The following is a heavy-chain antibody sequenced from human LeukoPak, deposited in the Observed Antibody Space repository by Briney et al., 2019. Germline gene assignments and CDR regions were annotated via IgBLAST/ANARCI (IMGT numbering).Heavy chain of an antibody. J-gene: IGHJ2*01. CDR3: ARLLGSSGYAGDWYFDL. CDR1: GASVTRYY. D-gene: IGHD3-22*01. CDR2: IYTNGTV. Sequence: SETLSLTCSVSGASVTRYYWSWIRQPVGKGLERFGRIYTNGTVNYNPSLKSRVTMSRETSKNQFSLKLTSVTAADTAVYYCARLLGSSGYAGDWYFDLWGRGILVTVSS. V-gene: IGHV4-4*07.